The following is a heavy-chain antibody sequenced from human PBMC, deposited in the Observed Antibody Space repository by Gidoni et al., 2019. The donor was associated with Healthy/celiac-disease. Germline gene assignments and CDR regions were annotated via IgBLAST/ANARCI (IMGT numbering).Heavy chain of an antibody. CDR3: ARQLVSDYDFWSGQYYYYYGMDV. Sequence: EVQLVESGGGLVKPGGSLRRSCAASGFTFSSYSINLVRQAPGKGLEWVSAISSSSSYIYYADSVKGRFTISRDNAKNSLYLQMNSLRAEDTAVYYCARQLVSDYDFWSGQYYYYYGMDVWGQGTTVTVSS. CDR1: GFTFSSYS. V-gene: IGHV3-21*01. CDR2: ISSSSSYI. J-gene: IGHJ6*02. D-gene: IGHD3-3*01.